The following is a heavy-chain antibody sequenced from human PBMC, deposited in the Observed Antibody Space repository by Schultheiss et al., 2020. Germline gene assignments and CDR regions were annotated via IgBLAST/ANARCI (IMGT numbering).Heavy chain of an antibody. Sequence: ASVKVSCKASGYTFTSYYMHWVRQAPGQGLEWMGIINPSGGSTSYAQKFQGRVTMTRDTSTSTVYMELSSLRSEDTAVYYCARDGGAAAGTRWFDPWGQGTLVNVSS. CDR2: INPSGGST. CDR3: ARDGGAAAGTRWFDP. J-gene: IGHJ5*02. D-gene: IGHD6-13*01. CDR1: GYTFTSYY. V-gene: IGHV1-46*01.